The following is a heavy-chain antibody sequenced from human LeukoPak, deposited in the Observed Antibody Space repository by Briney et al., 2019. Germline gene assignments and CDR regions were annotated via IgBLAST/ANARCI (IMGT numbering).Heavy chain of an antibody. J-gene: IGHJ4*02. D-gene: IGHD6-19*01. Sequence: GESLSISCKGSGYSFTSYWISWVRQMPGKGLEWMGRIDPSDSYTNYSPSFQGHVTISADKSISTAYLQWSSLKASDTAMYYCASTHWYSSGYPYFGYWGQGTLVTVSS. CDR1: GYSFTSYW. CDR3: ASTHWYSSGYPYFGY. CDR2: IDPSDSYT. V-gene: IGHV5-10-1*01.